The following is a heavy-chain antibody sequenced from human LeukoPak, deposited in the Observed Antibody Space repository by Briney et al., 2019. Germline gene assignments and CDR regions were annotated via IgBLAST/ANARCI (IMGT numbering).Heavy chain of an antibody. CDR1: GFTSSSYG. CDR3: ARRGSGSYYNRMDV. Sequence: GGSLRLSCAASGFTSSSYGMHWVRQAPGKGLEWVAVIWYDGSNKYYADSVKGRFTISRDNSKNTLYLQMNSLRAEDTAVYYCARRGSGSYYNRMDVWGKGTTVTVSS. J-gene: IGHJ6*04. V-gene: IGHV3-33*01. D-gene: IGHD3-10*01. CDR2: IWYDGSNK.